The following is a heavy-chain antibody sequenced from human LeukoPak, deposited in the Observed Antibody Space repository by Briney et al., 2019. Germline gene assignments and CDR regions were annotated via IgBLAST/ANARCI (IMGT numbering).Heavy chain of an antibody. V-gene: IGHV3-30*02. CDR3: ANDYYYGSGSYYVWY. D-gene: IGHD3-10*01. CDR2: IRYDGSNK. Sequence: PGGSLRLSCAASGFTFSSYGMHWVRQAPGKGLEWVAFIRYDGSNKYYADSVKGRFTISRDNSKNTLYLQMNSLRAEDTAVYYCANDYYYGSGSYYVWYWGQGTLVTVSS. J-gene: IGHJ4*02. CDR1: GFTFSSYG.